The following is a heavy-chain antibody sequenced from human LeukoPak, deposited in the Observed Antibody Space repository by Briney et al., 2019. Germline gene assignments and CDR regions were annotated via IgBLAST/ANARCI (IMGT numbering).Heavy chain of an antibody. CDR3: ARGGSSGWYGGGYFDY. D-gene: IGHD6-19*01. J-gene: IGHJ4*02. Sequence: GGSLRLSCAASGFTVSSNYMSWVRQAPGKGLEWVSVIYSGGSTYYADSVKGRFTISRDNSKNTLYLQMNSLRAEDTAVYYWARGGSSGWYGGGYFDYWGQGTLVTVSS. CDR1: GFTVSSNY. CDR2: IYSGGST. V-gene: IGHV3-53*01.